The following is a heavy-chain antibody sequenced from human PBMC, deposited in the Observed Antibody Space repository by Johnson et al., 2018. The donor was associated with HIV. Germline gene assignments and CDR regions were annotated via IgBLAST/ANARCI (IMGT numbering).Heavy chain of an antibody. V-gene: IGHV3-33*01. J-gene: IGHJ3*02. CDR3: ARDGDDGDEADDTKGAFDI. D-gene: IGHD3-9*01. Sequence: QVQLVESGGGVVQPGRSLRLSCAASGFTFSSYGMHWVRQAPGKGLEWVAVIWYDGSNKYYADSVKGRFTISRDNAKNSLYLQMNSLRAEDTALYYCARDGDDGDEADDTKGAFDIWGQGTMVTVSS. CDR2: IWYDGSNK. CDR1: GFTFSSYG.